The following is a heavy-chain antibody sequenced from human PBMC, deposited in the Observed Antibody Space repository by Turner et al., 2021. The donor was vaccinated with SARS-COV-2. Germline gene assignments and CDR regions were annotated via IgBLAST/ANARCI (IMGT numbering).Heavy chain of an antibody. V-gene: IGHV1-8*01. CDR3: ATGYAYCGGDCSIHY. Sequence: QVQLVQSGAEVKKPGASVKVSCKASGYTFTSYDINWVRQATGQGLEWMGWMDPNIGNTGYAQKFQGRVTMTRNTSISTAYMELSSLRSEDTAVYYCATGYAYCGGDCSIHYWGQGTLVTVSS. CDR1: GYTFTSYD. D-gene: IGHD2-21*02. J-gene: IGHJ4*02. CDR2: MDPNIGNT.